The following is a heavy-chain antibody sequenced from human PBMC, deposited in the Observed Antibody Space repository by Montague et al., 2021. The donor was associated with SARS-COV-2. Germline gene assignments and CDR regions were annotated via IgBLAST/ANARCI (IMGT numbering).Heavy chain of an antibody. CDR1: GDSVISDKYY. V-gene: IGHV4-61*01. D-gene: IGHD3-22*01. J-gene: IGHJ5*02. CDR2: IIDGGGT. Sequence: SETLSLTCTVTGDSVISDKYYWSWIRRPQGRDLRGLGLIIDGGGTCYKPALNSRVTITIDTSKNQSPRILMSVTPADTAVYFCVKGSGYPWGQGTLVTVSS. CDR3: VKGSGYP.